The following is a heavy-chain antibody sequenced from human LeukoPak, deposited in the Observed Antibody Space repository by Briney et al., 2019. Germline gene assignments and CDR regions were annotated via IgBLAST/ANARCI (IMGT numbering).Heavy chain of an antibody. Sequence: PGGSLRLSCAASGFTFSSYAMSWVRQAPGKGLEWVSGISGSGGSTYYADSVKGRFTISRDNSKNTLYLQMNSLRAEDTAVYYCAKHRRYSSSRSYDDWGQGTLVTVSS. CDR1: GFTFSSYA. V-gene: IGHV3-23*01. D-gene: IGHD6-13*01. CDR2: ISGSGGST. J-gene: IGHJ4*02. CDR3: AKHRRYSSSRSYDD.